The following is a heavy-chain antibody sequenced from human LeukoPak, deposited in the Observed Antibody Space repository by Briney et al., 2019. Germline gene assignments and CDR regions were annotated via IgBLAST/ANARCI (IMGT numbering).Heavy chain of an antibody. D-gene: IGHD1-26*01. J-gene: IGHJ4*02. V-gene: IGHV5-51*01. CDR3: ARHTTYSGSYYLDY. CDR2: IYPGDSDT. CDR1: GYSFTSYW. Sequence: GESRQIPCKGSGYSFTSYWIGWVRQMPGKGLEWMGIIYPGDSDTRYSPSFHIHVTISADKSFTTAYLQWSSLKASDTAMYYCARHTTYSGSYYLDYWGQEPVDAVSS.